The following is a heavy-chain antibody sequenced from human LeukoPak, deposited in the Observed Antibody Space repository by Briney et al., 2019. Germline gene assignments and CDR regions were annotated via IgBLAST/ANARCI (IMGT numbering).Heavy chain of an antibody. V-gene: IGHV3-23*01. J-gene: IGHJ4*02. CDR3: ARARVAGSYYFDY. CDR2: VSSTGGST. D-gene: IGHD6-19*01. CDR1: GFTFSSNP. Sequence: PGGSLRLSCAASGFTFSSNPMSWVRQAPGKGPEWVSGVSSTGGSTYYADSVKGRFTISRDNSKNTLYLQMNSLRAEDTAVYYCARARVAGSYYFDYWGQGTLVAVSS.